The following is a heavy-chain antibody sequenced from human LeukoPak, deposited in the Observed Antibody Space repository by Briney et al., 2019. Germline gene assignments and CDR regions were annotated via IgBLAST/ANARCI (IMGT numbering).Heavy chain of an antibody. CDR2: ISGSGGST. CDR1: GFTFSSYV. J-gene: IGHJ4*02. Sequence: GASVKDSCKASGFTFSSYVMSWVRQAPGKGLEWVSAISGSGGSTYHADSVKARFSISRDNSKNTLYLQMNSLSAEDTAVYYCAKSRYSSSSPGDYWGQGTLVTVSS. V-gene: IGHV3-23*01. D-gene: IGHD6-6*01. CDR3: AKSRYSSSSPGDY.